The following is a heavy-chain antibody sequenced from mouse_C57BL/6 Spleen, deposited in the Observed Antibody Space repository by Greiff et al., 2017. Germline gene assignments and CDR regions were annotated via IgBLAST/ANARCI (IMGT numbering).Heavy chain of an antibody. J-gene: IGHJ2*01. D-gene: IGHD1-1*01. V-gene: IGHV5-9-1*02. CDR2: ISSGGDYI. CDR1: GFTFSSYA. CDR3: TRETTDYYFDY. Sequence: EVKLVESGEGLVKPGGSLKLSCAASGFTFSSYAISWVRQTPEKRLEWVAYISSGGDYIYYADPVKGRFTISRDNARNTLYLQMSSLKSEDTAMYYCTRETTDYYFDYWGQGTTLTVSS.